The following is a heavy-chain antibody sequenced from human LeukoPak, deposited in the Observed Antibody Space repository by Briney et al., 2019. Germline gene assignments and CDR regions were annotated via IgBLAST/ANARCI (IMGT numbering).Heavy chain of an antibody. D-gene: IGHD1-1*01. J-gene: IGHJ3*02. Sequence: SETLSLTCTVSGASISTYYWSWIRQPPRAGLDWIGYISNSTNTNYNPSLKSQVTISVDTSKNQLSLRLSSVTAADTAMYHCVKLQPNTGEWAFDIWGQGTMVSVSS. CDR3: VKLQPNTGEWAFDI. CDR1: GASISTYY. V-gene: IGHV4-59*01. CDR2: ISNSTNT.